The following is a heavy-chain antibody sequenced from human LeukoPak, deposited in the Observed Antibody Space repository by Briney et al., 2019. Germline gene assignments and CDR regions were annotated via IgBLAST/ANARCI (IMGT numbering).Heavy chain of an antibody. J-gene: IGHJ4*02. CDR3: ARDRPPGY. CDR1: GFTFNSNS. Sequence: GGSLRLSCAASGFTFNSNSMNWVRQAPGKGLEWVSYISSGSSTIYYADSVKGRFTISRDNAKNSLYLQMNSLRAEDTAAYYCARDRPPGYWGQGTLVTVSS. CDR2: ISSGSSTI. V-gene: IGHV3-48*01.